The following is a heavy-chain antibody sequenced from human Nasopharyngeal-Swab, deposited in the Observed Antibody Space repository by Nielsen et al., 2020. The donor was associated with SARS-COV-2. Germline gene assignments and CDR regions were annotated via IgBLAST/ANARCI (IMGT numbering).Heavy chain of an antibody. V-gene: IGHV4-59*01. CDR3: ARTPLPYYFDY. J-gene: IGHJ4*02. CDR2: IYYSGST. Sequence: GSLRLSCTVSGGSISSYYWSWIRQPPGKGLEWIGYIYYSGSTNYNPSLKSRVTISVDTSKNQFSLKLSSVTAADTAVYYCARTPLPYYFDYWGQGTLVTVSS. CDR1: GGSISSYY.